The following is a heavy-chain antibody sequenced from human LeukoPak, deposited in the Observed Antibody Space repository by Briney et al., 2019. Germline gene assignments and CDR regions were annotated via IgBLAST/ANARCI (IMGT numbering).Heavy chain of an antibody. J-gene: IGHJ3*02. D-gene: IGHD6-13*01. CDR2: ISWNSGSI. CDR1: GFTFDDYA. Sequence: GGSLRLSCAASGFTFDDYAMHWVRQAPGKGLEWVSGISWNSGSIGYADSVKGRFTISRDNAKNSLYPQMNSLRAEDTALYYCAKDFFSQQLGAFDIWGQGTMVTVSS. CDR3: AKDFFSQQLGAFDI. V-gene: IGHV3-9*01.